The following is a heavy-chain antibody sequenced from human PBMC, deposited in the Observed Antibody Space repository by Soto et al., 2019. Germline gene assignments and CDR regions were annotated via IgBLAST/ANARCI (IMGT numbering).Heavy chain of an antibody. V-gene: IGHV3-30-3*01. Sequence: QVQLVESGGGVVQPGRSLRLSCAASGFTFSSYAMHWVRQAPGKGLEWVAVISYDGSNKYYADSVKDRFTISRDNSKNTLYLQMNSLRAEDTAVYYCAREDCSGGSCAYGMDVWGQGTTVTVSS. CDR1: GFTFSSYA. J-gene: IGHJ6*02. D-gene: IGHD2-15*01. CDR3: AREDCSGGSCAYGMDV. CDR2: ISYDGSNK.